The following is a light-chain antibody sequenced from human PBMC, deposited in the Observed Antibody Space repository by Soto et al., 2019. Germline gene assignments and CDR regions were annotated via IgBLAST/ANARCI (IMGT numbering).Light chain of an antibody. CDR3: QQDYNLPWT. J-gene: IGKJ1*01. V-gene: IGKV3D-7*01. Sequence: EIVMTQSPATLSLSPGERATLSCRASQSVVSSYLSWYQQKPGQPPRLLIYGASTRATGIPARFSGSGSGTDFTLTISSLQPEDFAVYYCQQDYNLPWTFGQGTKVEIK. CDR2: GAS. CDR1: QSVVSSY.